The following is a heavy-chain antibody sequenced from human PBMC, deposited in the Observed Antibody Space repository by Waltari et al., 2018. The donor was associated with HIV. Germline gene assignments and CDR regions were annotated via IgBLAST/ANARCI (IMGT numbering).Heavy chain of an antibody. CDR3: ARVRYCSSTSCSLGNEFDP. Sequence: QVQLQESGPGLVKPSETLSLTCTVSGGSVSSGSYYWSWIRQPPGKGLEWIGYIWYSGGTSSTPSRKRRCTISVDTSKNQFSRKLSSVTAADTAVYYCARVRYCSSTSCSLGNEFDPWGQGTLVTVSS. CDR1: GGSVSSGSYY. V-gene: IGHV4-61*01. CDR2: IWYSGGT. D-gene: IGHD2-2*01. J-gene: IGHJ5*02.